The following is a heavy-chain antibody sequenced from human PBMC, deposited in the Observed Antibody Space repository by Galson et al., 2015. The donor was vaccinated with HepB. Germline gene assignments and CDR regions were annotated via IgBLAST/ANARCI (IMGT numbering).Heavy chain of an antibody. Sequence: QSGAEVKKPGESLKISCKASGYSFTGHYMHWVRQAPGQGLEWMGWINPNNGGTNYPQKFQGRVTMTRDTSISTAYMELSSLRSDDTAIYYCARNYNFWSLDVWGQGTTVTVSS. CDR1: GYSFTGHY. CDR2: INPNNGGT. J-gene: IGHJ6*02. CDR3: ARNYNFWSLDV. D-gene: IGHD3-3*01. V-gene: IGHV1-2*02.